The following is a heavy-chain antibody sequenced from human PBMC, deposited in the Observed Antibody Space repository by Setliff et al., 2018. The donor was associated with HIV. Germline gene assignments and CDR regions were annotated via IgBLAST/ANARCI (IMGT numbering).Heavy chain of an antibody. V-gene: IGHV4-31*02. CDR2: VYYNGDT. D-gene: IGHD2-21*02. CDR3: ARAPGVTPFDH. CDR1: GGSISSGGYY. J-gene: IGHJ4*02. Sequence: PSETLSLTCTVSGGSISSGGYYWSWIRQHPEKGLEWIGYVYYNGDTYYNPSLKSRVTLSVDTSKNQFSLNLSSETAADTAVYYCARAPGVTPFDHWGPGTLVTVSS.